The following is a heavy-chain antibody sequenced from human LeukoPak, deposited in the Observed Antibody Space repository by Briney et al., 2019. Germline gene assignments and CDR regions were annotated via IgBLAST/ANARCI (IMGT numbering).Heavy chain of an antibody. CDR3: ARDNSIADRRWWFDP. D-gene: IGHD4-23*01. CDR1: GFTFTSFY. Sequence: ASVKISCKASGFTFTSFYMHWVRQAPGQGLEWMGIINPSGHTTDYAQKFQGRVTMTRDTPTSTVYMELSSLRSDDTAVYYCARDNSIADRRWWFDPWGQGTLVTVSS. V-gene: IGHV1-46*01. J-gene: IGHJ5*02. CDR2: INPSGHTT.